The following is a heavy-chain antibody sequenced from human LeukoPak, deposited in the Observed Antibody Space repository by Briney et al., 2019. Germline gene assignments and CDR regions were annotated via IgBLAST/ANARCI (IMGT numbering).Heavy chain of an antibody. CDR2: ISSSSSYI. CDR1: GFTFSSYS. CDR3: ARDRVYLGREDAFDI. Sequence: GGSLRLSCAASGFTFSSYSMNWVHQAPGKGLEWVSSISSSSSYIYYADSVKGRFTISRDNAKNSLYLQMSSLRAEDTAVYYCARDRVYLGREDAFDIWGQGTMVTVSS. J-gene: IGHJ3*02. D-gene: IGHD7-27*01. V-gene: IGHV3-21*01.